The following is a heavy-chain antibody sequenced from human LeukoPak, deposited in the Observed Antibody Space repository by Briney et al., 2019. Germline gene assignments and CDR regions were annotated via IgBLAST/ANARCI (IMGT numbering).Heavy chain of an antibody. V-gene: IGHV3-11*01. J-gene: IGHJ4*02. CDR3: ASLPRYGSSTNCYPY. D-gene: IGHD2-2*01. CDR2: ISSSGSTI. CDR1: GFTFSDYY. Sequence: GGSLRLSCAASGFTFSDYYMSWIRQAPGKGLEWVSYISSSGSTIYYADSVKGRFTISRDNAKNSLYLQMNSLRAEDTAVYYCASLPRYGSSTNCYPYWGQGTLVTVSS.